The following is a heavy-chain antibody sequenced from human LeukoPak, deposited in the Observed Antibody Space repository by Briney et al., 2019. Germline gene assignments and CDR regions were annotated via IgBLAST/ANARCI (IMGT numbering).Heavy chain of an antibody. CDR3: ARQADTMIVVVSAFDI. CDR2: IYPGDSDT. D-gene: IGHD3-22*01. Sequence: GESLKISCKGSGYSFTSYWIGWVRQMPGKGLEWMGIIYPGDSDTRYSPSFQGQASISADKSTSTDYLQWSSLKASDTAMYYCARQADTMIVVVSAFDIWGQGTMVTVSS. V-gene: IGHV5-51*01. J-gene: IGHJ3*02. CDR1: GYSFTSYW.